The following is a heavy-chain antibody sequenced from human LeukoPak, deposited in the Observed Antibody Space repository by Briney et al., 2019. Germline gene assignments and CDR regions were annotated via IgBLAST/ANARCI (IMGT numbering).Heavy chain of an antibody. V-gene: IGHV1-46*01. CDR3: ARDGVAGTYYFDY. D-gene: IGHD6-19*01. J-gene: IGHJ4*02. CDR2: INPSGGST. CDR1: GYTFTSYY. Sequence: GASAKVSCKASGYTFTSYYMHWVRQAPGQGLEWMGIINPSGGSTSYAQKFQGRVTMTRDTSTSTAYMELSSLRSEDTAVYFCARDGVAGTYYFDYWGQGTPVTVSS.